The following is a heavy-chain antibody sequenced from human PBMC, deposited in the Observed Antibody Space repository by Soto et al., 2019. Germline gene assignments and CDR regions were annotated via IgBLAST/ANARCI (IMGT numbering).Heavy chain of an antibody. CDR1: GGSISTDNW. Sequence: SETLSLTCTVSGGSISTDNWWSWVRQPPGKGLEWIGETYHSGSTHYNPSLKSRVTISVDNSKNQFSLTLSSTTAADTGVYYCARLHGYCISSSCHGHYAMDVWGQGTTVTVSS. V-gene: IGHV4-4*02. J-gene: IGHJ6*02. CDR3: ARLHGYCISSSCHGHYAMDV. CDR2: TYHSGST. D-gene: IGHD2-2*01.